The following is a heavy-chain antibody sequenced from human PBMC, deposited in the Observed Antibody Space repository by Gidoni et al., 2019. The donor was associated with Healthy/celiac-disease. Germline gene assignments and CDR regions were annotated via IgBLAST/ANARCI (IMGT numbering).Heavy chain of an antibody. V-gene: IGHV3-30*03. Sequence: QVQLVESGGGVVQPGRSLRLSCAASGFTFSSYGMHWVRQAPGKGLEWVAVISYDGSNKYYADSVKGRFTISRDNSKNTLYLQMNSLRAEDTAVYYCATNDNYSNYYYYYYMDVWGKGTTVTVSS. CDR3: ATNDNYSNYYYYYYMDV. D-gene: IGHD4-4*01. J-gene: IGHJ6*03. CDR2: ISYDGSNK. CDR1: GFTFSSYG.